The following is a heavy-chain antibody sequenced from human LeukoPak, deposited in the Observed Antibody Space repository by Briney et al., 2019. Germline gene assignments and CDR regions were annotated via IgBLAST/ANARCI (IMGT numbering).Heavy chain of an antibody. CDR1: GYTLTELS. CDR3: ARGRFLAAAGNVHWFDP. Sequence: ASVKVSCKVSGYTLTELSMHWVRQAPGKWLEWMGGFDPEDGETIYAQKFQGRVTMTRNTSISTAYMELSSLRSEDTAVYYCARGRFLAAAGNVHWFDPWGQGTLVTVSS. CDR2: FDPEDGET. V-gene: IGHV1-24*01. D-gene: IGHD6-13*01. J-gene: IGHJ5*02.